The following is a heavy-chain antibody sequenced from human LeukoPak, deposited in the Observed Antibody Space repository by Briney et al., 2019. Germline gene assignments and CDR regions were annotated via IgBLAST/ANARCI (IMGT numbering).Heavy chain of an antibody. V-gene: IGHV1-69*13. J-gene: IGHJ4*02. CDR1: GGTFSTYV. Sequence: GASVKVSCKACGGTFSTYVIGWVRQAPGQGLEWMGGIIPIFGTANYAQKFQGRVTFTADESTSTAYMELSSLRSEDTAVYYCTKESTPMVGATTNFDYWGQGTLVTVSS. CDR2: IIPIFGTA. CDR3: TKESTPMVGATTNFDY. D-gene: IGHD1-26*01.